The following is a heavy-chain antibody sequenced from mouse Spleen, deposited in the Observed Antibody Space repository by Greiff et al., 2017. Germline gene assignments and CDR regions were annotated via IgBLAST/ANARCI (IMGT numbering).Heavy chain of an antibody. Sequence: EVQGVESGGGLVKPGGSLKLSCAASGFTFRDYGMHWVRQAPEKGLEWVAYISSGSSTIYYADTVKGRFTISSDNAKHTLFLQMTSLRSEDQAMYYCARFYYDYDEGDYYAMGYGGQGTSVTVSS. D-gene: IGHD2-4*01. J-gene: IGHJ4*01. CDR1: GFTFRDYG. V-gene: IGHV5-17*01. CDR3: ARFYYDYDEGDYYAMGY. CDR2: ISSGSSTI.